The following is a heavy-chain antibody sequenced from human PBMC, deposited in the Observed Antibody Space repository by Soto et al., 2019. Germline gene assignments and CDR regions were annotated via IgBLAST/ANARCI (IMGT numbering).Heavy chain of an antibody. Sequence: PVGSLRLSCAASGFTFSSYSMDWVRQAPGKGLEWVSSISSSSSYIYYADSVKGRFTISRDNAKNSLYLQMNSLRAEDTAVYYCARWIAAAAESIYYGMDVWGQGTTVTVSS. J-gene: IGHJ6*02. CDR1: GFTFSSYS. D-gene: IGHD6-13*01. CDR2: ISSSSSYI. CDR3: ARWIAAAAESIYYGMDV. V-gene: IGHV3-21*01.